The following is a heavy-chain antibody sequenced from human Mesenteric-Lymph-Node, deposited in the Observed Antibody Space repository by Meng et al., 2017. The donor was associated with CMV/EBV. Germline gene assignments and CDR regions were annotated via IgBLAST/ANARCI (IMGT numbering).Heavy chain of an antibody. CDR2: ISSDGHKK. CDR1: GFTFGYYA. Sequence: GGSLRLSCAASGFTFGYYAMHWVRQAPGRGLEWVALISSDGHKKHYADSVKGRLTISRDNAKNTLFLQMNSVRFEDTAVYYCARDLGTPMAPLDYWGQGTLVTVSS. J-gene: IGHJ4*02. CDR3: ARDLGTPMAPLDY. D-gene: IGHD5-18*01. V-gene: IGHV3-30-3*01.